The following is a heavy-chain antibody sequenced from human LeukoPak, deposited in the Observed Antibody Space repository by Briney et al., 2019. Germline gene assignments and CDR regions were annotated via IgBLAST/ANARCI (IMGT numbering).Heavy chain of an antibody. CDR1: GYTFTGYY. D-gene: IGHD1-1*01. Sequence: ASVTVSCKASGYTFTGYYMHWVRQAPGQGLEWMGWINPNSGGTNYVQKFQGRVTMTRDTSISTAYMELSRLRSDDTAVYYCANGEYWNDDDAFDIWGQGTMVTVSS. CDR2: INPNSGGT. V-gene: IGHV1-2*02. CDR3: ANGEYWNDDDAFDI. J-gene: IGHJ3*02.